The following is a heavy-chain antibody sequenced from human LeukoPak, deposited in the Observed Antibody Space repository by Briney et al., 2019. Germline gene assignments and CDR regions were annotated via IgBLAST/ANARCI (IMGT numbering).Heavy chain of an antibody. Sequence: ASVKVSCEASGYTFTGYYMHWVRQAPGQGLEWMGWINPNSGGTNYAQKFQGRVTMTRDTSISTAYMELSRLRSDDTAVYYCARGVWDGDWFDPWGQGTLVTVSS. CDR2: INPNSGGT. CDR3: ARGVWDGDWFDP. D-gene: IGHD4-17*01. V-gene: IGHV1-2*02. CDR1: GYTFTGYY. J-gene: IGHJ5*02.